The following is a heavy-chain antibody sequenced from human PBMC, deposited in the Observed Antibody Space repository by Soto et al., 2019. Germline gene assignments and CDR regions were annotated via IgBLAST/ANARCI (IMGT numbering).Heavy chain of an antibody. D-gene: IGHD1-1*01. CDR3: ARGGRTDWRYFDS. J-gene: IGHJ4*01. Sequence: EVQLVESGGGLVQPGGSLRLSCAAAGFTISDYYMDWVRQAPGMGLEWVARTRNKVNSYTTEYAASVKGRFTISRDGSENSVYLQMNSLKTEDTAVYYCARGGRTDWRYFDSWGHGTLVTVSS. CDR2: TRNKVNSYTT. V-gene: IGHV3-72*01. CDR1: GFTISDYY.